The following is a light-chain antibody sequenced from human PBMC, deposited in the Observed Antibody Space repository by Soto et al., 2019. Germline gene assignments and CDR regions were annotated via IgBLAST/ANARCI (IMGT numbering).Light chain of an antibody. CDR3: QQYSSYWT. CDR1: QSVSTY. Sequence: LVLTQSPVTLSLSPRDRSPLSCRASQSVSTYLAWYQQKPGQAPRLLIYDASNRATGIPDRFSGSGSGTEFTLTISSLQPDDFATYYCQQYSSYWTFGQGTKVDIK. J-gene: IGKJ1*01. CDR2: DAS. V-gene: IGKV3-11*01.